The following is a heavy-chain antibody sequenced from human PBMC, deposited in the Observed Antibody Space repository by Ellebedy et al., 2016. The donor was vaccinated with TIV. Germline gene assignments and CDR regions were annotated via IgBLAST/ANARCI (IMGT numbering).Heavy chain of an antibody. J-gene: IGHJ6*02. V-gene: IGHV1-46*01. CDR1: GYTFMNYY. CDR2: IRPNGGST. CDR3: ARDSDYYAMDV. Sequence: AASVKVFCKTSGYTFMNYYLHWVRQAPGQGPEWMGRIRPNGGSTTYPQKFQGRLTVTRDTSTSTVYMDLTSLTSEDTAVYYCARDSDYYAMDVWGQGTTVTVSS.